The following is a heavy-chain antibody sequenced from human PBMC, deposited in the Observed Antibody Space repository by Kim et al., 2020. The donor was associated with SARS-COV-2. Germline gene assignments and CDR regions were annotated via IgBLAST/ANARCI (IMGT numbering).Heavy chain of an antibody. V-gene: IGHV7-4-1*02. CDR3: ARVGGRHAYYYYMYV. D-gene: IGHD1-26*01. CDR1: GYIFGDYG. CDR2: IKTNDGKP. Sequence: ASVKVSCKASGYIFGDYGINWVRQAPGQGLEWMGWIKTNDGKPTYAQDFTGRFVFSVDSSINTAYLQISGLKAEDTATYFCARVGGRHAYYYYMYVWGKG. J-gene: IGHJ6*03.